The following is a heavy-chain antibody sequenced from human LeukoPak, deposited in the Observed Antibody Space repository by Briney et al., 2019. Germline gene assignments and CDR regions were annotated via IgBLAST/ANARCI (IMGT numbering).Heavy chain of an antibody. CDR1: GFTFSSYS. CDR2: ISSSSSYI. D-gene: IGHD2-2*01. CDR3: ARDKGNGIEYQLDY. V-gene: IGHV3-21*01. J-gene: IGHJ4*02. Sequence: GGSLRLSCAASGFTFSSYSMNWVRQAPGKGLEWVSSISSSSSYIYYADSVKGRFTISRDNAKNSLYLQMNSLRAEDTAVYYCARDKGNGIEYQLDYWGQGTLVTVSS.